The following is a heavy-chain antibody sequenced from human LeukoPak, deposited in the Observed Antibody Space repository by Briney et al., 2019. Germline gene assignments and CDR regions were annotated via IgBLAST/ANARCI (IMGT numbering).Heavy chain of an antibody. CDR1: GFTFSNSA. D-gene: IGHD1-26*01. J-gene: IGHJ3*02. Sequence: GGSLRLSCAASGFTFSNSAMHWVRQAPGKGPEYVSAITSNGDRTYYANPVKGRLTISRDNSKNTLYLQMGSLRAEDMAVYYCARVGSWDAFDIWGQGTMVTVSS. V-gene: IGHV3-64*01. CDR2: ITSNGDRT. CDR3: ARVGSWDAFDI.